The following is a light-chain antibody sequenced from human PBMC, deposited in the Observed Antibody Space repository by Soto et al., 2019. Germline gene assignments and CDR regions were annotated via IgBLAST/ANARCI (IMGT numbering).Light chain of an antibody. J-gene: IGLJ3*02. CDR3: SSYTPSSTLV. CDR2: DVN. V-gene: IGLV2-14*03. Sequence: QSALTQPASVSGSPGQSITISCSGTSSDVGEYDYVSWYQQYPGKAPKLLIYDVNNRPSGISSRFSASKSGNTASLTISGLHTEDEADYFCSSYTPSSTLVFGGGTKVTVL. CDR1: SSDVGEYDY.